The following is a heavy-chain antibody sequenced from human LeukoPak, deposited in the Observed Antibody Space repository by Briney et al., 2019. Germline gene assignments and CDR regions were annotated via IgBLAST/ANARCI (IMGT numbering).Heavy chain of an antibody. J-gene: IGHJ3*02. CDR2: ISVYNNET. CDR3: VREATVYGDYDAFDI. D-gene: IGHD4-17*01. V-gene: IGHV1-18*01. CDR1: PYTFTQYR. Sequence: GASVKVSCKSSPYTFTQYRINWVGQAPPKGRDWMGWISVYNNETTYAQNFQGRVTMPTDTSMNTAFLELRSLRFDDTAVYYCVREATVYGDYDAFDIWLQGTMITVSS.